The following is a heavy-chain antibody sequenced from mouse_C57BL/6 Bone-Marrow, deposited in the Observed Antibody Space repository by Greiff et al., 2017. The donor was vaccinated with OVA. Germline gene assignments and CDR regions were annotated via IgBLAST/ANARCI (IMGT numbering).Heavy chain of an antibody. CDR2: IHPNSGST. Sequence: QVQLQQPGAELVKPGASVQLSCKASGYTFTSYWMHWVKQRPGQGLEWIGMIHPNSGSTNYNEKFKSKATLTVDKSSSTAYMQLSSLTSEDSAVYYCARVQLRLRFSYYFDYWGQGTTLTVSS. J-gene: IGHJ2*01. V-gene: IGHV1-64*01. CDR3: ARVQLRLRFSYYFDY. D-gene: IGHD3-2*02. CDR1: GYTFTSYW.